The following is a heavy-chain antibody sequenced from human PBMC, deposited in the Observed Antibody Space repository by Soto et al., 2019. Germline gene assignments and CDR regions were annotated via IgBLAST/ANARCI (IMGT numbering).Heavy chain of an antibody. CDR3: AKGTVTHAHSDSDYYAMDV. J-gene: IGHJ6*02. D-gene: IGHD4-17*01. V-gene: IGHV3-23*01. CDR2: ISGTGDSS. Sequence: EVQLLESGGGLVQPGGSLRLSCAASGFTFGSYAMSWVRQAPGKGLEWVSLISGTGDSSEYANSVKGRFTISRDYSKTTVFLQMNSLRAEDTAVYFCAKGTVTHAHSDSDYYAMDVWGQGTTVTVSS. CDR1: GFTFGSYA.